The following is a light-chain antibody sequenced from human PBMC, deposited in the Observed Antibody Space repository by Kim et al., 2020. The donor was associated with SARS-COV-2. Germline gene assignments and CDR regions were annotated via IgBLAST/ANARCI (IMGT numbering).Light chain of an antibody. J-gene: IGKJ1*01. CDR2: AAS. Sequence: ASVGNRVTITCRASQGISNYLAWYQQKPGKVPKLLIYAASALKSGVPSRFSGSGSGTDFTLTITSLQPEDVAAYYCQQCKGAPWTFGQGTKVDIK. CDR3: QQCKGAPWT. CDR1: QGISNY. V-gene: IGKV1-27*01.